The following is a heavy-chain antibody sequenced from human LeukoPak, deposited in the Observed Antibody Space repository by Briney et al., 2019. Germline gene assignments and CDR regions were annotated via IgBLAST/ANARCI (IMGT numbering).Heavy chain of an antibody. CDR1: GDSVPSRNGA. V-gene: IGHV6-1*01. J-gene: IGHJ4*02. CDR3: ARDFGTTGWHTFDY. CDR2: TYYGSKWYN. Sequence: SQTLSLTCVVSGDSVPSRNGAWNWIRQSPSRGLEWLGRTYYGSKWYNDYAESMEGRMTISQDTSKNQYSLHLNSVTPDDTAVYYCARDFGTTGWHTFDYWGQGTLVTVSS. D-gene: IGHD6-19*01.